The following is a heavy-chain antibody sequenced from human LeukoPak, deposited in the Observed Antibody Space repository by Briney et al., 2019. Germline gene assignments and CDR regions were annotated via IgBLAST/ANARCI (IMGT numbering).Heavy chain of an antibody. CDR2: ISSLGSYI. CDR3: AKDCSAQLWYRGYYFDY. Sequence: GGSLRLSCTTSGFTFTDYNINWVRQAPGKGLEWVSSISSLGSYIFYANSVKGRFTISRDNSKNTLYLQMNSLRAEDTAVYYCAKDCSAQLWYRGYYFDYWGQGTLVTVSS. J-gene: IGHJ4*02. V-gene: IGHV3-21*04. CDR1: GFTFTDYN. D-gene: IGHD5-18*01.